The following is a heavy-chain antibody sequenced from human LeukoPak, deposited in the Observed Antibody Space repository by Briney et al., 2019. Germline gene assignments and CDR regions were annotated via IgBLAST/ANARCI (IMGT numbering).Heavy chain of an antibody. D-gene: IGHD5-24*01. J-gene: IGHJ4*02. CDR3: ARARRDGYNLRVGPYYFDY. V-gene: IGHV3-48*03. CDR1: GFTFGSYE. CDR2: ISSSGSTI. Sequence: GGSLRLSCAASGFTFGSYEMNWVRQAPGKGLEWVSYISSSGSTIYYADSVKGRFTISRDNAKNSLYLQMNSLRAEDTAVYYCARARRDGYNLRVGPYYFDYWGQGTLVTVSS.